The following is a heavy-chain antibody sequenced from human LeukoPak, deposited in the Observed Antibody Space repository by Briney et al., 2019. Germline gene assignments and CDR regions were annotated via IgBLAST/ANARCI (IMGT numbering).Heavy chain of an antibody. J-gene: IGHJ6*02. CDR1: GFTFSSYS. CDR2: ISSSSSYI. Sequence: GGSLRLSCAASGFTFSSYSMNWVRQAPGKGLEWVSSISSSSSYIYYADSVKGRFTISRDNANNSLYLQMNSLRAEDTAVYYCARAQCSSTSCYGYYYYGMDVWGQGTTVTVSS. V-gene: IGHV3-21*01. CDR3: ARAQCSSTSCYGYYYYGMDV. D-gene: IGHD2-2*01.